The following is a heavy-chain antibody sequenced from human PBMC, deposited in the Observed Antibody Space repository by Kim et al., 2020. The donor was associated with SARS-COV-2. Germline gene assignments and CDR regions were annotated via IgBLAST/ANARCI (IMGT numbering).Heavy chain of an antibody. CDR1: GGSISSSSYY. V-gene: IGHV4-39*07. Sequence: SETLSLTCTVSGGSISSSSYYWGWIRQPPGKGLEWIGSIYYSGSTYYNPSLKSRVTISVDTSKNQFSLKLSSVTAADTAVYYCASDDLMVRGVINWFDPWGQGTLVTVSS. CDR2: IYYSGST. CDR3: ASDDLMVRGVINWFDP. D-gene: IGHD3-10*01. J-gene: IGHJ5*02.